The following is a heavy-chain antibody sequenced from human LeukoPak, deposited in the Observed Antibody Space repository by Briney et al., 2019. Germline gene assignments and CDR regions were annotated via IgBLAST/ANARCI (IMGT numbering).Heavy chain of an antibody. V-gene: IGHV4-59*01. D-gene: IGHD2-2*01. CDR3: ARVVPAAVYYFNY. CDR2: IHYSGST. J-gene: IGHJ4*02. Sequence: SSETLSLTCTVSGGSISSYYWSWVRQPPGKGLEWIGYIHYSGSTNSNPSLKSRVAISIDTSKNQFSLRLSSVTAADTAVYYCARVVPAAVYYFNYWGQGTLVTVSS. CDR1: GGSISSYY.